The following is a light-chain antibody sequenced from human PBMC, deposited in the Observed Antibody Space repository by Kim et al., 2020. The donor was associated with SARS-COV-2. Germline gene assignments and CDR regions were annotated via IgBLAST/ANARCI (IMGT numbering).Light chain of an antibody. V-gene: IGLV2-14*03. CDR1: SGDIGTYNY. Sequence: GQSVTISCTGTSGDIGTYNYVSWYQQYPGKAPNLVIYDVSVRPSGVSNRFSGSKSGNTASLTISGLQAADEADYYCNSYTMSSTPLFGGGTQLTVL. CDR3: NSYTMSSTPL. CDR2: DVS. J-gene: IGLJ2*01.